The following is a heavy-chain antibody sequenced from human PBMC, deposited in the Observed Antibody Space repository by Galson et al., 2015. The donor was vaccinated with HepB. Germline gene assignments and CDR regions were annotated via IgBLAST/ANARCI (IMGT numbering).Heavy chain of an antibody. J-gene: IGHJ5*02. V-gene: IGHV5-51*03. CDR2: IFPGDSDV. D-gene: IGHD2-2*02. CDR3: ARNRGAQYTITSHWFDH. CDR1: GYSFINYW. Sequence: QSGAEVKKPGESLKISCKGSGYSFINYWIGWVRQMPGKGLEWMGIIFPGDSDVRYSPSFEGQVTISVDKSIDTAYLKWSSLQASDTAIYYCARNRGAQYTITSHWFDHWGQGTLVTVSS.